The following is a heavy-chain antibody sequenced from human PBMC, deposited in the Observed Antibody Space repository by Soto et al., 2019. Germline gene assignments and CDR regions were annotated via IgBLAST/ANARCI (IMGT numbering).Heavy chain of an antibody. CDR1: GGSFSGYY. CDR3: ARVLKRWLVTDFDY. D-gene: IGHD6-19*01. V-gene: IGHV4-34*01. Sequence: SETLSLTCAVYGGSFSGYYWSWIRQPPGKGLEWIGEINHSGSTNYNPSLKSRVTISVATSKNQFSLKLSSVTAADTAVYYCARVLKRWLVTDFDYWGQGTLVTVSS. J-gene: IGHJ4*02. CDR2: INHSGST.